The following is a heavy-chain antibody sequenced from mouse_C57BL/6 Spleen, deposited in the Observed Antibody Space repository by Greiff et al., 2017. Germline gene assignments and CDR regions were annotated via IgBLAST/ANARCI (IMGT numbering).Heavy chain of an antibody. Sequence: QVQLQQPGAELVMPGASVKLSCKASGYTFTSYWMHWVKQRPGQGLEWIGEIDPSDSYTNYNQKFQGKSTLTVDKSSSTAYMQLSSLTSEDSAVYYCASLVYYGNLPDVWGTGTTVTVAS. CDR2: IDPSDSYT. V-gene: IGHV1-69*01. D-gene: IGHD2-1*01. CDR3: ASLVYYGNLPDV. J-gene: IGHJ1*03. CDR1: GYTFTSYW.